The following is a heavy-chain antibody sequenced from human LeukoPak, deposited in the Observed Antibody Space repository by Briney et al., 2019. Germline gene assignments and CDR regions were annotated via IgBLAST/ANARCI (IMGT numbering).Heavy chain of an antibody. CDR3: ARVYDNSGYYPFYYYYYGMDV. CDR2: IYYSGST. Sequence: SQTLSLTCTVSGGSISSGGYYWSWIRQHPGKGLEWIGYIYYSGSTYYNPSLKSRVTISVDTSKDQFSLKLSSVTAADTAVYYCARVYDNSGYYPFYYYYYGMDVWGQGTTVTVSS. J-gene: IGHJ6*02. V-gene: IGHV4-31*03. D-gene: IGHD3-22*01. CDR1: GGSISSGGYY.